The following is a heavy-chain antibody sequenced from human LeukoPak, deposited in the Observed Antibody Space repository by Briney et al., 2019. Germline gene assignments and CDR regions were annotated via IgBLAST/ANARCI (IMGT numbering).Heavy chain of an antibody. CDR1: GYTFTGYY. CDR3: ARDGAPSGDYVYNWFDP. Sequence: ASVKVSCKASGYTFTGYYMHWVRQAPGQGLEWMGWINPNSGGTNYAQKFQGWVTMTRDTSISTAYMELSRLRSDDTAVYYCARDGAPSGDYVYNWFDPWGQGTLVTVSS. CDR2: INPNSGGT. V-gene: IGHV1-2*04. D-gene: IGHD4-17*01. J-gene: IGHJ5*02.